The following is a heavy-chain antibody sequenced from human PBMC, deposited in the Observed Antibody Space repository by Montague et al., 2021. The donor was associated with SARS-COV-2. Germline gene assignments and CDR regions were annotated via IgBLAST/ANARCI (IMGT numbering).Heavy chain of an antibody. V-gene: IGHV4-34*01. J-gene: IGHJ6*03. D-gene: IGHD2-15*01. CDR3: ARLRDGVVPSPILGVRPYYSYYYMAV. Sequence: SETLSLTCAVHGTSFSGYYWNWIRQPPGKGLEWIGEINHGGSTKYSPSLKSRLTISADTSKNQFSLKLTSVAAADTAVYYCARLRDGVVPSPILGVRPYYSYYYMAVWGRGTTVTVSS. CDR2: INHGGST. CDR1: GTSFSGYY.